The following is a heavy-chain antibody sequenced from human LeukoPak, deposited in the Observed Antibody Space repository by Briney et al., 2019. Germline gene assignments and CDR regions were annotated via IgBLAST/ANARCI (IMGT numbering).Heavy chain of an antibody. V-gene: IGHV4-34*01. Sequence: SETLSLTCAVSGASFSGYSWTWIRQPPGKGLEWIGEFTHTGSPIYNPSLKSRVNISINTSNNQFSLRLTSVTAARTAVHFFARHGILFASWHLLVWGRGTLVTVSS. CDR2: FTHTGSP. CDR3: ARHGILFASWHLLV. CDR1: GASFSGYS. D-gene: IGHD3-3*01. J-gene: IGHJ2*01.